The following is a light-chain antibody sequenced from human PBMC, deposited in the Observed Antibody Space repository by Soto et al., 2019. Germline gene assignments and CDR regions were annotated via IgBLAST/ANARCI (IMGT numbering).Light chain of an antibody. CDR1: QSVSNDF. V-gene: IGKV3-20*01. CDR2: AAS. Sequence: EIVLTQSPGILSLSPGERATLSCRASQSVSNDFLAWYQQKPGQAPRLLISAASNRATGIPDRFSGSGSGTDFTLTISRLEPEDFAVYYCQQYGRSRTFGQGTKVDI. J-gene: IGKJ1*01. CDR3: QQYGRSRT.